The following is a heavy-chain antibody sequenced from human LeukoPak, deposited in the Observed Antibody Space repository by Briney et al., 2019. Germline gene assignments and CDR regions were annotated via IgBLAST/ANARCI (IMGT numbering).Heavy chain of an antibody. Sequence: SGGSLRLSCVASGFTFSSYGMNWVRQAPGKGLEWVSAISGSGGSTYYADSVKGRFTISRDNSKNTLYVQMNRLRADDTATYYCARTLWGLTLLSSDYWGQGTLVTVSS. J-gene: IGHJ4*02. CDR3: ARTLWGLTLLSSDY. CDR1: GFTFSSYG. CDR2: ISGSGGST. V-gene: IGHV3-23*01. D-gene: IGHD3-16*01.